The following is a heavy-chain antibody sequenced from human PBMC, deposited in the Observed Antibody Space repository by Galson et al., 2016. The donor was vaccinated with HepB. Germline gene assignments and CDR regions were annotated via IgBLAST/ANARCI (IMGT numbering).Heavy chain of an antibody. D-gene: IGHD4-23*01. J-gene: IGHJ3*02. CDR3: ARSYGGYAFVI. V-gene: IGHV4-59*01. Sequence: SETLSLTCTVSGGSISPFFWSWIRQPPGKGLEWIAYIYYSGTTNYNPSLNSRVTISLDTSKSQFSLKVTSVTVADTAVYYCARSYGGYAFVIWGQGTMVTVSS. CDR1: GGSISPFF. CDR2: IYYSGTT.